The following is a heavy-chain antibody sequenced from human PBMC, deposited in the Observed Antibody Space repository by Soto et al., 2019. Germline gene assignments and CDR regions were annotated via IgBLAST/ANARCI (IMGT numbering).Heavy chain of an antibody. Sequence: SETLSLTCAVSGGSISSGGYSWSWIRQPPGKGLEWIGYIYHSGITYYNPSLKSRVTISVDRSKNQFSLKLSSVTAADTAVYYCARAYYYDSSGYFDYWGQGTLVTVSS. D-gene: IGHD3-22*01. CDR3: ARAYYYDSSGYFDY. CDR1: GGSISSGGYS. CDR2: IYHSGIT. J-gene: IGHJ4*02. V-gene: IGHV4-30-2*01.